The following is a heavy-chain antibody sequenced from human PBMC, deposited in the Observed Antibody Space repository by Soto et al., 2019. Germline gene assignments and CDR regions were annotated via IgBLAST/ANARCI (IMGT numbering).Heavy chain of an antibody. CDR2: INSDGSTT. D-gene: IGHD6-19*01. Sequence: EVQLVESGGGLVQPGGSLRLSCAASGFTFRDHWMHWVRQAPGKGLVWVSRINSDGSTTTYAESVKGPFTISRDHAKSPLYLQLNSLRAEDTALYYCPRGYRSGPDYWGQGTLVTVSS. V-gene: IGHV3-74*03. J-gene: IGHJ4*02. CDR1: GFTFRDHW. CDR3: PRGYRSGPDY.